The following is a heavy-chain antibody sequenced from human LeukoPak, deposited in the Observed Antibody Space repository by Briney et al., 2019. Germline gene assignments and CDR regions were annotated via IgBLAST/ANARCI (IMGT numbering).Heavy chain of an antibody. CDR3: ARDFWSGSRYYMDV. D-gene: IGHD3-3*01. Sequence: ASVKVSCKASGYTFAGYYMHWVRQAPGQGLEWMGWINPNSGGTNYAQKFQGRVTMTRDTSISTAYMELSRLRSDDTAVYYCARDFWSGSRYYMDVWGKGTTVTVSS. CDR1: GYTFAGYY. V-gene: IGHV1-2*02. J-gene: IGHJ6*03. CDR2: INPNSGGT.